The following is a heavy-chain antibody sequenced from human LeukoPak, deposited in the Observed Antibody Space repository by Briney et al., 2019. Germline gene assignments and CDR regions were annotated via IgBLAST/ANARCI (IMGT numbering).Heavy chain of an antibody. CDR2: INSDGSST. J-gene: IGHJ4*02. Sequence: GGSLRLSCAASGFTFRSYWMHWVRQAPGKGLVWVSRINSDGSSTSYADSVKGRFTISRDNAKNTLYLQMNSLRAEDTAVYYCARESGYPPHFAYWGQGTLVTVSS. D-gene: IGHD3-22*01. V-gene: IGHV3-74*01. CDR1: GFTFRSYW. CDR3: ARESGYPPHFAY.